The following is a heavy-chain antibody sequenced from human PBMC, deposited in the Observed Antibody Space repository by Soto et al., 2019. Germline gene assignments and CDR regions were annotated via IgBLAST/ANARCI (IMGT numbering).Heavy chain of an antibody. J-gene: IGHJ4*02. CDR3: ARRPYGMYYFDY. Sequence: SETLSLTCTVSGGSISSSSYYWGWIRQPPGKGMEWIGSIYYSGSTYYNPSLKSRVTISVDTSKNQFSLKLSSVTAADTAVYYCARRPYGMYYFDYWGQGTLVTVS. CDR2: IYYSGST. D-gene: IGHD4-17*01. V-gene: IGHV4-39*01. CDR1: GGSISSSSYY.